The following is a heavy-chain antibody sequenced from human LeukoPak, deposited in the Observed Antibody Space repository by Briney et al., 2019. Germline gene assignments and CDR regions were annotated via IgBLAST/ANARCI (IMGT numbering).Heavy chain of an antibody. J-gene: IGHJ4*02. D-gene: IGHD3-3*01. CDR1: GFTFSSYS. CDR3: ARDRTLGDFWSGYYLFDY. Sequence: PGGSLRLSCAASGFTFSSYSMNWVRQAPGKGLEWVSYISSSSSTIYYADSVKGRFTISRDNAKNSLYLQMNSLRAEDTAVYYCARDRTLGDFWSGYYLFDYWGQGTLVTVSS. V-gene: IGHV3-48*01. CDR2: ISSSSSTI.